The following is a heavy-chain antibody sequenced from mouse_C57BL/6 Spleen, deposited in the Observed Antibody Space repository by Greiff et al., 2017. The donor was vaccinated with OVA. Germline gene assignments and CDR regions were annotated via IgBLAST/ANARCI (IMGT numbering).Heavy chain of an antibody. D-gene: IGHD2-2*01. CDR2: IYPGDGDT. V-gene: IGHV1-80*01. J-gene: IGHJ3*01. CDR3: ARPSYGYDGAWFAY. CDR1: GYAFSSYW. Sequence: QVQLKESGAELVKPGASVKISCKASGYAFSSYWMNWVKQRPGKGLEWIGQIYPGDGDTNYNGKFKGKATLTADKSSSTAYMQLSSLTSEDSAVYFCARPSYGYDGAWFAYWGQGTLVTVSA.